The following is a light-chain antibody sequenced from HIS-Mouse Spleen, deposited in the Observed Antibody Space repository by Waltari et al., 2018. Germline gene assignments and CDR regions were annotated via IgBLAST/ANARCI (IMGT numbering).Light chain of an antibody. V-gene: IGKV4-1*01. CDR1: QSVLYSSKHKNY. CDR3: QQYYSTPYT. J-gene: IGKJ2*01. Sequence: DIVMTQSPDSLAVSLGERATINCKSSQSVLYSSKHKNYLAWYQQKPGPPPKLLIYWAATRESGVPDRFSGSGSGTDFTLTISSLQAEDVAVYYCQQYYSTPYTFGQGTKLEIK. CDR2: WAA.